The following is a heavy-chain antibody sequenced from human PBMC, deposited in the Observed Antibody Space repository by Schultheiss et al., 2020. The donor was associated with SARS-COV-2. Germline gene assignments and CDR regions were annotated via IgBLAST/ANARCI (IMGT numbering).Heavy chain of an antibody. CDR3: ARDRPLDYYDNVPKYADY. D-gene: IGHD3-22*01. J-gene: IGHJ4*02. V-gene: IGHV1-18*01. Sequence: ASVKVSCKASRGTFSSYAITWVRQAPGQGVEWMGWISIYNGATKYAQKFQGRVTLSTDTSTSTVYMELRSLRPDDTALYSCARDRPLDYYDNVPKYADYWGQGTLVTVSS. CDR1: RGTFSSYA. CDR2: ISIYNGAT.